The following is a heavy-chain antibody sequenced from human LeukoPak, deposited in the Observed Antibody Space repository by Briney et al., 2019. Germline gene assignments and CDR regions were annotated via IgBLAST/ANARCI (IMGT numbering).Heavy chain of an antibody. D-gene: IGHD6-6*01. J-gene: IGHJ4*02. CDR1: GLTFSGAT. CDR3: AREYSSSSYGY. V-gene: IGHV3-73*01. Sequence: PGGSLRLSCAASGLTFSGATMQWVRQASGKGLEWVGRIRSKDNNYATAYAASVKGRFTISRDESKNTADLLMNRLTTEDTAVYYCAREYSSSSYGYWGQGTLVTVSS. CDR2: IRSKDNNYAT.